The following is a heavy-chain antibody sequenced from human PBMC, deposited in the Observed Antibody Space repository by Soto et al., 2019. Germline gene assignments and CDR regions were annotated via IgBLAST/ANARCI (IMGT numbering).Heavy chain of an antibody. Sequence: QLQELGPRLVKPSETLSLTCTVSGGSISSGDYYWGWVRQPPGKGLEWIGSIYHTGTTYYIPSVKSRLIMSVDRSDIQFSRRLNSVTVTDTAVYYCTGERYSSPVIWGQGTLVTVSS. J-gene: IGHJ4*02. CDR3: TGERYSSPVI. D-gene: IGHD3-16*02. CDR1: GGSISSGDYY. CDR2: IYHTGTT. V-gene: IGHV4-39*01.